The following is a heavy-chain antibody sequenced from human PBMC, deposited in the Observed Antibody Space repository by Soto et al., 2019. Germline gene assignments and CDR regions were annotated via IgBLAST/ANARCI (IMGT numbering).Heavy chain of an antibody. J-gene: IGHJ3*01. CDR2: VHYSGGT. V-gene: IGHV4-59*01. CDR3: ARGYYDSRGQSNTFDV. Sequence: SSETLSLTCTVSGASISSSYWSWIRQSPGKGLEWIGYVHYSGGTKDNPSLNGRASLSIDTSKNQFSLKLSSVAAADTAVYYCARGYYDSRGQSNTFDVWGQGTMVTVSS. CDR1: GASISSSY. D-gene: IGHD3-22*01.